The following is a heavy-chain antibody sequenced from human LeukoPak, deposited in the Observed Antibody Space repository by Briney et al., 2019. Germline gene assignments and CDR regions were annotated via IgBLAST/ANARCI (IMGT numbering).Heavy chain of an antibody. CDR3: ARGSESAPGLLGRNFDY. CDR2: IYYSGST. D-gene: IGHD3-10*01. V-gene: IGHV4-30-4*07. J-gene: IGHJ4*02. Sequence: PSETLSLTCAVSGGSISSGGYSWSWIRQPPGTGLEWIGYIYYSGSTYYNPSLKSRVTISVDTSKNQFSLQLNSVTPEDTAVYYCARGSESAPGLLGRNFDYWGQGTLVTVSS. CDR1: GGSISSGGYS.